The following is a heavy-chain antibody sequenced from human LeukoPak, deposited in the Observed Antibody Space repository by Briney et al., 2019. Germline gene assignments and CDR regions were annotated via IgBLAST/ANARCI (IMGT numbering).Heavy chain of an antibody. D-gene: IGHD3-16*01. CDR3: AGYYVWGDGVAFDI. J-gene: IGHJ3*02. CDR1: GGSFSGYY. CDR2: INHSGST. V-gene: IGHV4-34*01. Sequence: PSETLSLTCAVYGGSFSGYYWSWIRQPPGKGLEWIGEINHSGSTNYNPSLKSRVTISVDTSKNQFSLKLSSVTAADTAVYYCAGYYVWGDGVAFDIWGQGTVVTVSS.